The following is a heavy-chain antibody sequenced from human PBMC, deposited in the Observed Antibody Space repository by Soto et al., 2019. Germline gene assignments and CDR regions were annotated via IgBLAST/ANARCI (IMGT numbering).Heavy chain of an antibody. CDR1: GFTFSSYW. CDR3: ARAISLGDYEFGQYYYGMDV. Sequence: EVQLVESGGGLVQPGGSLRLSCAASGFTFSSYWMHWVRQAPGKGLVWVSRINSDGSSTSYADSVKGRFTISRDNAKNTLYLQMHSLRAEDTAVYYCARAISLGDYEFGQYYYGMDVWGQGTTVTVSS. J-gene: IGHJ6*02. D-gene: IGHD4-17*01. CDR2: INSDGSST. V-gene: IGHV3-74*01.